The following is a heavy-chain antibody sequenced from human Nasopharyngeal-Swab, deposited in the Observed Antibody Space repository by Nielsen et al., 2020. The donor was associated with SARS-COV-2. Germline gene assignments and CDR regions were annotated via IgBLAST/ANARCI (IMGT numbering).Heavy chain of an antibody. D-gene: IGHD2-15*01. CDR2: ISAYNGNT. Sequence: APGQGLEWMGWISAYNGNTNYAQRLQGRVTMTTDTSTNTAYMEMRSLRSDDTAVYYCARTGYCSGGSCYSWWFDPWGQGTLVTVSS. J-gene: IGHJ5*02. V-gene: IGHV1-18*01. CDR3: ARTGYCSGGSCYSWWFDP.